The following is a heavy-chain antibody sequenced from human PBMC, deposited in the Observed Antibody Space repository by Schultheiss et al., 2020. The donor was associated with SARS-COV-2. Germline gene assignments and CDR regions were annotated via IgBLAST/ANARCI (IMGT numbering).Heavy chain of an antibody. CDR1: GGSISRYY. Sequence: SETLSLTCTVSGGSISRYYWSWIRQPPGKGLEWIGYLYYSGSTYYNPSLKSRVTISVDTSKNQFSLKLSSVTAADTAVYYCARGGLGGGDASDYWGQGTLVTVSS. CDR3: ARGGLGGGDASDY. V-gene: IGHV4-59*12. J-gene: IGHJ4*02. D-gene: IGHD2-21*02. CDR2: LYYSGST.